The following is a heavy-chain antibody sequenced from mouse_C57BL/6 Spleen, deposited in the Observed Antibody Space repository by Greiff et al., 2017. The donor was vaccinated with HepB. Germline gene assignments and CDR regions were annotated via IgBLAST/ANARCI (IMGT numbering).Heavy chain of an antibody. D-gene: IGHD2-1*01. Sequence: EVQRVESGGGLVKPGGSLKLSCAASGFTFSDYGMHWVRQAPEKGLEWVAYISSGSSTIYYADTVKGRFTISRDNAKNTLFLQMTSLRSEDTAMSYCASNYDYAMDYWGQGTSVTVSS. CDR3: ASNYDYAMDY. V-gene: IGHV5-17*01. CDR1: GFTFSDYG. J-gene: IGHJ4*01. CDR2: ISSGSSTI.